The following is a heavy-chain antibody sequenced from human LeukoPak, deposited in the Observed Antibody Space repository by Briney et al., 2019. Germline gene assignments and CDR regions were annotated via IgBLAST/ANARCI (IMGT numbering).Heavy chain of an antibody. CDR1: GYTLTELS. J-gene: IGHJ3*02. CDR3: ATDTNYPERTI. V-gene: IGHV1-24*01. CDR2: FDPEDGET. Sequence: GASVKVSCKVSGYTLTELSVHWVRQAPGKGLEWKGGFDPEDGETIYAQKFQGRVTMTEDTSTDTAYMELSSLRSEDTAVYYCATDTNYPERTIWGQGTMVTVSS. D-gene: IGHD5-24*01.